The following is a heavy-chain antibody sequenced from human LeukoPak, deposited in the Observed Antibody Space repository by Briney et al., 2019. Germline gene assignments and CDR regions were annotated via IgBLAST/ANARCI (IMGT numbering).Heavy chain of an antibody. Sequence: GGSLRLSCAASGFTFSSYAMSWVRQAPGKGLEWVSAISGSGGSTYYADSVKGRFTISRDTSKSTLYLHMSSLRAEDTALYYCAKDLRQYGSGSHLDYWGQGTLVTVSS. V-gene: IGHV3-23*01. CDR1: GFTFSSYA. CDR2: ISGSGGST. J-gene: IGHJ4*02. CDR3: AKDLRQYGSGSHLDY. D-gene: IGHD3-10*01.